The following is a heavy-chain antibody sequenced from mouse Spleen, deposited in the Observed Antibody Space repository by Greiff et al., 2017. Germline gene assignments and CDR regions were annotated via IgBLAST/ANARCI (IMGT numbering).Heavy chain of an antibody. V-gene: IGHV5-9-1*01. J-gene: IGHJ2*01. Sequence: EVKLVESGGGLVKPGGSLKLSCAASGFTFSSYAMSWVRQTPEKRLEWVATISSGGSYTYYPDSVKGRFTISRDNAKNTLYLQMSSLRSEDTAMYYCASLLPFDYWGQGTTLTVSS. CDR2: ISSGGSYT. CDR3: ASLLPFDY. CDR1: GFTFSSYA.